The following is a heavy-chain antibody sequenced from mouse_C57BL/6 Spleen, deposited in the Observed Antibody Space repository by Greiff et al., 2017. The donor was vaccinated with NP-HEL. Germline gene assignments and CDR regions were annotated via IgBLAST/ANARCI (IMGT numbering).Heavy chain of an antibody. CDR1: GYTFTSYD. CDR3: ACRDYGVDY. V-gene: IGHV1-85*01. D-gene: IGHD1-1*01. Sequence: VQRVESGPELVKPGASVKLSCKASGYTFTSYDINWVKQRPGQGLEWIGWIYPRDGSTKYNEKFKGKATLTVDTSSSTAYMELHSLTSEDSAVYFCACRDYGVDYWGQGTTLTVSS. CDR2: IYPRDGST. J-gene: IGHJ2*01.